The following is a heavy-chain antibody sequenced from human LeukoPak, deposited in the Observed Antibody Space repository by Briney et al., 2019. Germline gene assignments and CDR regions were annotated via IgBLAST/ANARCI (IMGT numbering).Heavy chain of an antibody. V-gene: IGHV3-72*01. Sequence: PGGSLRLSCAASGFTFSDHYMDWVRQAPGKGLEWVGRTRNKANGYTIQYAPSVKGRLIISRDDSKNSLYLQMNSLKTEDTAVYYCTRGNNRDGYSYDYWGQGTLVTVSS. CDR3: TRGNNRDGYSYDY. J-gene: IGHJ4*02. CDR2: TRNKANGYTI. D-gene: IGHD5-24*01. CDR1: GFTFSDHY.